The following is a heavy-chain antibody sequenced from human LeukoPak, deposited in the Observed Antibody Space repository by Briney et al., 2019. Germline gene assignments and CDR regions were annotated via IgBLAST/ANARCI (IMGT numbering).Heavy chain of an antibody. V-gene: IGHV3-21*01. J-gene: IGHJ4*02. Sequence: GGSLRLSCAASGFTSSNFAMTWVRQAPGKGLEWVSSIVGSSSTYYADSLKGRFTISRDNAKNSLYLQMNSLRAEDTAVYYCARIGAGSSRDYWGQGTLVTVSS. CDR2: IVGSSST. CDR3: ARIGAGSSRDY. D-gene: IGHD6-13*01. CDR1: GFTSSNFA.